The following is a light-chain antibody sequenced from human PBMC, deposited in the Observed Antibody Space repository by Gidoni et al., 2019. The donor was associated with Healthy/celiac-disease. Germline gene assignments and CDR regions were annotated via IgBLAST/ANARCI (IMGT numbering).Light chain of an antibody. CDR2: GAS. V-gene: IGKV3-20*01. CDR1: QSVSSCY. J-gene: IGKJ1*01. Sequence: EIVLTQSPGTLSLSPGERATLSCSASQSVSSCYLAWYRQKPGQAPRLLIYGASSRATGIPDRFSGSGSGTDFTLTISRLDPEDFAVYDCQLEWTFGQGTKVEIK. CDR3: QLEWT.